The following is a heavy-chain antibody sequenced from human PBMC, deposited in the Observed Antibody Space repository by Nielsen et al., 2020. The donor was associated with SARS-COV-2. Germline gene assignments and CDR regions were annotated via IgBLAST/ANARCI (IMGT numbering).Heavy chain of an antibody. J-gene: IGHJ4*02. CDR2: IYYSGST. D-gene: IGHD3-10*01. Sequence: SETLSLTCTVSGGSISSYYWSWIRQPPGKGLEWIGYIYYSGSTYYNPSLKSRVTISVDTSKNQFSLKLISVTAADTAVFYCARWFMGGGFDYWGQGSLVTVSS. V-gene: IGHV4-59*08. CDR1: GGSISSYY. CDR3: ARWFMGGGFDY.